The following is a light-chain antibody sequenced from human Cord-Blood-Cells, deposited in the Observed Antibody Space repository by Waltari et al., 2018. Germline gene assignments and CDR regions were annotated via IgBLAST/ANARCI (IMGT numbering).Light chain of an antibody. CDR3: MQGTHWPPT. Sequence: DVVMTQSPLSLPVTLGQPASISCRSSQRLVHSDGNTYLNWFQQRPGQSPRRLIYKVSNRDSWVPDRFSGSGSGTDFTLKISRVEAEDVGVYYCMQGTHWPPTFGQGTKVEIK. J-gene: IGKJ1*01. V-gene: IGKV2-30*02. CDR1: QRLVHSDGNTY. CDR2: KVS.